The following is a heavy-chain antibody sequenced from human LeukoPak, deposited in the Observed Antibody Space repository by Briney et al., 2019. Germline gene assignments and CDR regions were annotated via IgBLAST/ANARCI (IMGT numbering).Heavy chain of an antibody. CDR2: IYSGGNT. V-gene: IGHV4-31*03. CDR3: ARKPISASGRHWYYFDN. CDR1: GGSFSSGGYF. Sequence: SQTLSLTCTVSGGSFSSGGYFWSWIRQHPGKGLEWIAYIYSGGNTYYNPSLKSRVTISVDTSKNQFSLKLNSVTAADTAIYYCARKPISASGRHWYYFDNWGQGTLVTVSS. J-gene: IGHJ4*02. D-gene: IGHD3-10*01.